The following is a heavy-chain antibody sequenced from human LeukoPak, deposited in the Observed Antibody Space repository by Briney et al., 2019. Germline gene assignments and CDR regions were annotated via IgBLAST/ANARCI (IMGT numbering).Heavy chain of an antibody. V-gene: IGHV4-59*11. J-gene: IGHJ6*02. CDR1: GGSISGHY. CDR2: IHYSGRP. CDR3: ARFGVDYDMDV. D-gene: IGHD3-16*01. Sequence: PSETLSLTCTVSGGSISGHYWTWIRQPPGKGLEWIGQIHYSGRPDYNPSLKSRVTISVDTSKNQLSLKVTSVTGADTAVYYWARFGVDYDMDVWGQGTTVTVSS.